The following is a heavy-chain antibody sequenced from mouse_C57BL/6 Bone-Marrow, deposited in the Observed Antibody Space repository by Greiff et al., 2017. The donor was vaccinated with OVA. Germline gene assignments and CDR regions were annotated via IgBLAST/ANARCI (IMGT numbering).Heavy chain of an antibody. V-gene: IGHV14-4*01. CDR2: IDPENGDT. J-gene: IGHJ2*01. CDR1: GFNIKDDY. CDR3: TTYYYGSSSDY. D-gene: IGHD1-1*01. Sequence: VQLQQSGAELVRPGASVKLSCTASGFNIKDDYMHWVKQRPEQGLEWIGWIDPENGDTEYAPKFQGKATITADTSSNTAYLQLSSLTSEDTAVYYCTTYYYGSSSDYWGQGTTLTVSS.